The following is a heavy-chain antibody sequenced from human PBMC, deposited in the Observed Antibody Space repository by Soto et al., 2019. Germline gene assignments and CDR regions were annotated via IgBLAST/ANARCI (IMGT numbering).Heavy chain of an antibody. V-gene: IGHV4-59*08. CDR2: IYYSGST. CDR1: GGSMSSYY. Sequence: QVQLQESGPGLVKPSETLSVTCTVSGGSMSSYYWSWIRQPPGKGLEWIGYIYYSGSTNYNPSLKSRVTISVDTSKNQFSLKLSSVTAADTAVYYCASHRNGRRPYYFDYWGQGTLVIVSS. D-gene: IGHD2-8*01. J-gene: IGHJ4*02. CDR3: ASHRNGRRPYYFDY.